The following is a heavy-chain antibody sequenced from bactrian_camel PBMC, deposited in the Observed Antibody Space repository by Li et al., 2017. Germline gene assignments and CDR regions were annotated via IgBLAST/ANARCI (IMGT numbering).Heavy chain of an antibody. V-gene: IGHV3S32*01. D-gene: IGHD4*01. CDR1: GFTFATSD. Sequence: VQLVESGGGLVQPGGSLRLSCAASGFTFATSDMHWVRQAPGKGLEWVSVFRGGGGTDYADSVKGRFTISQDNAKNTLYLQMNSLKTEDTAVYYCAAGGWIYSDPVLQCEYNYWGQGTQVTVS. CDR3: AAGGWIYSDPVLQCEYNY. J-gene: IGHJ4*01. CDR2: FRGGGGT.